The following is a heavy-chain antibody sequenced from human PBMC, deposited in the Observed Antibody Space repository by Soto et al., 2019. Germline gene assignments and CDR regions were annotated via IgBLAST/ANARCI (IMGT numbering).Heavy chain of an antibody. CDR1: GFTFNGAW. J-gene: IGHJ4*02. CDR3: SADLPDWGAYAFDY. CDR2: VKSKIDGGAI. D-gene: IGHD3-16*01. Sequence: EVQLVESGGGLVEPGGSLRLSCAASGFTFNGAWMNWVRQAPGKGLEWVGRVKSKIDGGAIDYAAPVKGRFTISREDSRNTVSLQMNSLRTEDSAMYYCSADLPDWGAYAFDYWGQGTLVTVSS. V-gene: IGHV3-15*07.